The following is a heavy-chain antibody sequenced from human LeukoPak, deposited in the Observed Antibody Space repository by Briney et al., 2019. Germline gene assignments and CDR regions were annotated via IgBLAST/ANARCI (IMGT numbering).Heavy chain of an antibody. D-gene: IGHD2-15*01. CDR2: ITGSGINT. CDR3: ATHPYCSGGSCQLNYYYYYIDV. J-gene: IGHJ6*03. V-gene: IGHV3-23*01. Sequence: PGGSLRLSCAASGFTFSSYAMSWVRQAPGKGLEWVSGITGSGINTQSADSVKGRFTISRDNSKNMLSLQMDSLRAEDTAVYYCATHPYCSGGSCQLNYYYYYIDVWGKGTTVTVSS. CDR1: GFTFSSYA.